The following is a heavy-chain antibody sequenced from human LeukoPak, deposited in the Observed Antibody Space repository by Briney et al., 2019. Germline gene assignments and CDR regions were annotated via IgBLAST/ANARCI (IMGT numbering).Heavy chain of an antibody. Sequence: ASVKVSCKVSGNTLSELTMHWVRQAPGKGLEWMGGFDPGAGEILYAQQFQGRVTMTEDTSTDTAYMELTSLRSEDSGVYFCAAGGIYSLLDYWGQGTLVTVSS. J-gene: IGHJ4*02. CDR3: AAGGIYSLLDY. D-gene: IGHD3-10*01. CDR1: GNTLSELT. V-gene: IGHV1-24*01. CDR2: FDPGAGEI.